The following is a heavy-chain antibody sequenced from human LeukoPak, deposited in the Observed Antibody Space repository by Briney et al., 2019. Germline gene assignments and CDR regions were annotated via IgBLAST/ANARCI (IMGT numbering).Heavy chain of an antibody. J-gene: IGHJ4*02. V-gene: IGHV4-59*08. CDR3: ARRFGGGGSDY. CDR1: GVSISSYY. CDR2: MYYSGST. D-gene: IGHD3-3*01. Sequence: AETLSLTCAVSGVSISSYYWSWIRQPPGKGLEWVGYMYYSGSTNYNPSLKSRVPISVDTSKNQFSLKLSSVTAADTAVYYCARRFGGGGSDYWGQGTLVTVSS.